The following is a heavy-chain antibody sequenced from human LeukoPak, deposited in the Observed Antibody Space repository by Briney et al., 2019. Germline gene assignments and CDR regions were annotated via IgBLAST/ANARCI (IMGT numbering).Heavy chain of an antibody. CDR1: GHTFTDYY. J-gene: IGHJ4*02. V-gene: IGHV1-2*02. Sequence: ASVKVSCKASGHTFTDYYIHWVRQARGQGLEWMGWINPKSGGTKYAQKFQGRATTTRDTSISTAYMEMSRLRSDDTAVYYCARDLYFDYWGQGTLVTVSS. CDR3: ARDLYFDY. CDR2: INPKSGGT.